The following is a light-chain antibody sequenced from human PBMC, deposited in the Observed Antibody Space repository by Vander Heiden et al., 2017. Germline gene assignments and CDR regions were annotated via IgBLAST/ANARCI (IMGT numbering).Light chain of an antibody. V-gene: IGKV3-15*01. CDR2: GAS. CDR3: QQYVSQS. CDR1: QSVSSY. Sequence: EIVLTQSPATLSVSPGERVTLSCRASQSVSSYLAWDQQKPGQAPRLLIYGASTRDTGIQARFSGRGSGTELTLTISSLQSQDFEVYYSQQYVSQSFRGGTKVEIK. J-gene: IGKJ4*01.